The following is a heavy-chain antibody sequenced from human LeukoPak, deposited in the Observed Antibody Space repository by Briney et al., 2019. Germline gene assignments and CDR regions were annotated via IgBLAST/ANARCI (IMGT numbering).Heavy chain of an antibody. J-gene: IGHJ6*03. CDR2: IRYDGSNK. CDR1: GFTFSDYG. V-gene: IGHV3-30*02. D-gene: IGHD3-16*01. Sequence: PGGSLRLSCAASGFTFSDYGMHWVRQAPGKGLEWVAFIRYDGSNKYYADSVKGRFTISRDNSKNTLYLQMNSLRAEDTAVYYCAKDSMGDHYVWGSYLPYYYYYMDVWGKGTTVTISS. CDR3: AKDSMGDHYVWGSYLPYYYYYMDV.